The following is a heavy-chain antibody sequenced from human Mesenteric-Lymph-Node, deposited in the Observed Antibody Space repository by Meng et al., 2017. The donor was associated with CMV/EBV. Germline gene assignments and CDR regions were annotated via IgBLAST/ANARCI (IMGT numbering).Heavy chain of an antibody. V-gene: IGHV2-5*01. D-gene: IGHD2-15*01. CDR2: IYWNDDK. Sequence: SGPTLVKPTQTLTLTRTFSGFSLSTSGVGVGWIRQPPGKALEWLALIYWNDDKRYSPSLKSRLTITKDTSKNQVVLTMTNMDPVDTATYYCAHMGVYCSGGSCFNNWFDPWGQGTLVTVSS. J-gene: IGHJ5*02. CDR3: AHMGVYCSGGSCFNNWFDP. CDR1: GFSLSTSGVG.